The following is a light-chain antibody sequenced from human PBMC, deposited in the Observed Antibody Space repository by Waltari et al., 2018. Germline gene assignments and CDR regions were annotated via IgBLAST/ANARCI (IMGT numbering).Light chain of an antibody. CDR3: QHYVRLPVT. J-gene: IGKJ1*01. Sequence: DMVLTQFPGTLSLSAGERATLACRSSPSIGKYLDGYQLRPGQAPTLLIYDAYIRAAGIPDRFSGSGSGTDFSLTISRLEPEDFAMYYCQHYVRLPVTFGQGTKVEIK. V-gene: IGKV3-20*01. CDR2: DAY. CDR1: PSIGKY.